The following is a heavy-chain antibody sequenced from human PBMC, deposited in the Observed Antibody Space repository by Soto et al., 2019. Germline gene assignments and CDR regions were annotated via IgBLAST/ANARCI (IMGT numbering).Heavy chain of an antibody. J-gene: IGHJ4*02. CDR1: GFTFRRHA. Sequence: QVHLVASGGGVIQEGRSLTLSCEASGFTFRRHAIHWVRQAPGQGLEWVAVISRDGTNKYYEDSVKGRFTISRDNSKNTLSLQMNSRRREDTAVYYCARSRNGGVADSFDYWGQGTLVTVSS. CDR2: ISRDGTNK. CDR3: ARSRNGGVADSFDY. D-gene: IGHD3-10*01. V-gene: IGHV3-30-3*01.